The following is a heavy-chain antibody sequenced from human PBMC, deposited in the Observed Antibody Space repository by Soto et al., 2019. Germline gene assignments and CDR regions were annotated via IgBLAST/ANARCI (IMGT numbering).Heavy chain of an antibody. J-gene: IGHJ4*02. Sequence: ASVKVSCKASGYTFTSYGISWVRQAPGQGLEWMGWISAYNGNTNYAQKLQGRVTMTTDTSTSTAYMELRSLRSDDTAVYYCAREQTGYYSGPFDYWGQGTLVTVSS. CDR3: AREQTGYYSGPFDY. V-gene: IGHV1-18*01. D-gene: IGHD3-9*01. CDR1: GYTFTSYG. CDR2: ISAYNGNT.